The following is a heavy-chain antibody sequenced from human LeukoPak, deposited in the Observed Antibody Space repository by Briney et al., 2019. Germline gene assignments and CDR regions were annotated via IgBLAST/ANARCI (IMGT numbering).Heavy chain of an antibody. CDR3: ARDHWAGDY. D-gene: IGHD7-27*01. Sequence: GGSLRLSCAASGFTFSSYSMNWVRQAPGKGLEWVSSISSSSSYMYYADSVKGRFTISRDNAKNSLYLQMNSLRAEDTAVYYCARDHWAGDYWGQGTLVTVSS. V-gene: IGHV3-21*01. J-gene: IGHJ4*02. CDR2: ISSSSSYM. CDR1: GFTFSSYS.